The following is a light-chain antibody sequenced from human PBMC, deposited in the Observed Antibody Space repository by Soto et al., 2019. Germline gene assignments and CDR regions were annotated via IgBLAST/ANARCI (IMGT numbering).Light chain of an antibody. Sequence: QSALTQPRSVSGSPGQSVTISCTGTGNDVGAYNYVSWYQQHPGRPPKLLIYGVVRWPSGVPDRFSGSKSGNTASLNISGLQAEDEADYFCCSYAGGYTYLFGTGTKLTVL. CDR3: CSYAGGYTYL. CDR1: GNDVGAYNY. V-gene: IGLV2-11*01. CDR2: GVV. J-gene: IGLJ1*01.